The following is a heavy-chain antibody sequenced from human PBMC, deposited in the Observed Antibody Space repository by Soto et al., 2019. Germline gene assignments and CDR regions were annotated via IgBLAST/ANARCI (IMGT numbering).Heavy chain of an antibody. D-gene: IGHD6-19*01. V-gene: IGHV3-30*18. CDR3: AKGGRQWLVTSDFNY. CDR1: GFTFSDYA. Sequence: GGSLRLSCAASGFTFSDYAMHWVRQAPGKGLEWVAVVSHDGRNTHYADSVKGRFTISRDSSKNTVSPEMTSLRAEDTAVYYFAKGGRQWLVTSDFNYWGQGALVTVSS. J-gene: IGHJ4*02. CDR2: VSHDGRNT.